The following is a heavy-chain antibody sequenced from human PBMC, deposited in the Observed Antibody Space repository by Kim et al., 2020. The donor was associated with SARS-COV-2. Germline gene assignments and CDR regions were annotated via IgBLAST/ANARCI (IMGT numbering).Heavy chain of an antibody. V-gene: IGHV3-64D*09. CDR2: T. D-gene: IGHD7-27*01. CDR3: VKDPGADYFDY. J-gene: IGHJ4*02. Sequence: TYYADSVKGRFTISRDNSKNTLYLQMSSLRAEDTAVYYCVKDPGADYFDYWGQGTLVTVSS.